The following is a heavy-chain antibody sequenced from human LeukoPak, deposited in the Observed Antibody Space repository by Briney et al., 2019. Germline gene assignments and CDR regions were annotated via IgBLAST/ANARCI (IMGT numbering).Heavy chain of an antibody. CDR1: GYTFTIYA. D-gene: IGHD4-17*01. CDR2: TNTNTGNP. V-gene: IGHV7-4-1*02. J-gene: IGHJ4*02. Sequence: ASVKVSCKASGYTFTIYAMNWVRQAPGQGLEWMGWTNTNTGNPTYAQGFTGRFVFSLDTSVSTAYLQISSLKAEDTAVYYCARSRLDWSVTTIDWDYWGQGTLVTVSS. CDR3: ARSRLDWSVTTIDWDY.